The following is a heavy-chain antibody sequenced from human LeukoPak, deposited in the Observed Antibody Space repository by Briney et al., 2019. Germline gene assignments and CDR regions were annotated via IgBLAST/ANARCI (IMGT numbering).Heavy chain of an antibody. CDR2: IYYSGST. V-gene: IGHV4-39*01. J-gene: IGHJ4*02. CDR3: ARNHTHEGYGYYDY. D-gene: IGHD5-18*01. Sequence: SETLSLTCTVSGGSISSSIYYWGWIRQPPGKGLEWIGSIYYSGSTHYNPSLKSRVIISVDTSKNQISLKLSSVTAADTAVYYCARNHTHEGYGYYDYWGQGTLITVSS. CDR1: GGSISSSIYY.